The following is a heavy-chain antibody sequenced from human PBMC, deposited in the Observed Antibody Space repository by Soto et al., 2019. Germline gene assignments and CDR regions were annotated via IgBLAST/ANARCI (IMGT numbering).Heavy chain of an antibody. CDR1: GFSLSTSGVG. J-gene: IGHJ3*02. D-gene: IGHD2-15*01. Sequence: QITLKESGPTLVKPTQTLTLTCTFSGFSLSTSGVGVGWIHQPPGKALEWLALIYWDDDKRYSPSLKSRLTITKDTSKNQVVLTMTNMDPVDTATYYCAHICSGGSCYSSYDAFDIWGQGTLVTVSS. CDR2: IYWDDDK. CDR3: AHICSGGSCYSSYDAFDI. V-gene: IGHV2-5*02.